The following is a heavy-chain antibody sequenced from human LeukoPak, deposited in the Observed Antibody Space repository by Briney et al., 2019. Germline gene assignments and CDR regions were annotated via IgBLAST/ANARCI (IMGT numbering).Heavy chain of an antibody. D-gene: IGHD2-8*01. J-gene: IGHJ4*02. V-gene: IGHV5-51*01. CDR3: ARGHNPPSMVYAPYYFDY. Sequence: GESLKISCKGSRYSFNSYWIGWVRRMPGKGREWMGIIYPGDSDTRYSPSFQGQVTISADKSISTAYLQWSSLKASDTAMYYCARGHNPPSMVYAPYYFDYWGQGTLVTVSS. CDR2: IYPGDSDT. CDR1: RYSFNSYW.